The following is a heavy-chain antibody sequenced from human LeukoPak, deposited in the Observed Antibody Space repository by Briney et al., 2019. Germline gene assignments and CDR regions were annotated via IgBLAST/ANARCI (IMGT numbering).Heavy chain of an antibody. CDR1: GFTFSSYS. D-gene: IGHD3-10*01. Sequence: GGSLRLSCAASGFTFSSYSMNWVRQAPGKGLEWVSSISSSSSYIYYADSVKGRFTIFRDNAKNSLYLQMNSLRAEDTAVYYCARDAPYGSGSYYSYWGQGTLVTVSS. V-gene: IGHV3-21*01. CDR3: ARDAPYGSGSYYSY. CDR2: ISSSSSYI. J-gene: IGHJ4*02.